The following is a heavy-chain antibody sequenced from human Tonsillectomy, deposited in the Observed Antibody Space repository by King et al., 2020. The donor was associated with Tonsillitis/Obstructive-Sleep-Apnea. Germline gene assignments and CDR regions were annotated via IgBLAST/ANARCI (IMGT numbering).Heavy chain of an antibody. D-gene: IGHD3-22*01. J-gene: IGHJ4*02. CDR2: ISYDGSNK. Sequence: VQLVESGGGVVQPGRSLRLSCAASGFTFSTYTMHWVRQAPGKGLEWVALISYDGSNKYYADSVKGRFTISRDNSKNTLYLQMNSLRPEDTAVYYCARGPTYYYDSSGYHYDYWGQGTLVTVSS. CDR3: ARGPTYYYDSSGYHYDY. V-gene: IGHV3-30*04. CDR1: GFTFSTYT.